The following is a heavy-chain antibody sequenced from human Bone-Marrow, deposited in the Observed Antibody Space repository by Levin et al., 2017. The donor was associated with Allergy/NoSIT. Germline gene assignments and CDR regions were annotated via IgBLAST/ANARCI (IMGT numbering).Heavy chain of an antibody. CDR1: GFTFSSYE. CDR2: ISSSGSTI. J-gene: IGHJ3*02. Sequence: GESLKISCAASGFTFSSYEMNWVRQAPGKGLEWVSYISSSGSTIYYADSVKGRFTISRDNAKNSLYLQMNSLRAEDTAVYYCARESRERSRDDFWSGYYFLWAFDIWGQGTMVTVSS. D-gene: IGHD3-3*01. CDR3: ARESRERSRDDFWSGYYFLWAFDI. V-gene: IGHV3-48*03.